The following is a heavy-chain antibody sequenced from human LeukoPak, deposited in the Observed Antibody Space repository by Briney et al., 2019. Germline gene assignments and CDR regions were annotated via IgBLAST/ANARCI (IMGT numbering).Heavy chain of an antibody. V-gene: IGHV1-2*02. J-gene: IGHJ3*02. CDR1: GCTFTSYY. D-gene: IGHD1-1*01. CDR2: INPNSGGT. Sequence: GASVKVSCKASGCTFTSYYIHWVRQAPGQGLEWMGWINPNSGGTILAQKFQGRVTMTRDTSINTAYMELSSLRSDDTAVYYCARVASTTRRHDAFDIWGQGTMVTVSS. CDR3: ARVASTTRRHDAFDI.